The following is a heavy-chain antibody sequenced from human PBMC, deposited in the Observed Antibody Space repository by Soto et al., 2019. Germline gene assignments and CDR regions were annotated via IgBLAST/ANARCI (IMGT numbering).Heavy chain of an antibody. CDR1: GGTFSSYA. Sequence: QVQLVQSGAEVKKPGSSVKVSCKASGGTFSSYAISWVRQAPGQGLEWMGGIIPIFGTANYAQKFQGRVTITADESTSIAYMELSSLRSEDTAVYYCARAPDIVVVVAANPYYYGMDVWGQGTTVTVSS. CDR2: IIPIFGTA. V-gene: IGHV1-69*12. CDR3: ARAPDIVVVVAANPYYYGMDV. D-gene: IGHD2-15*01. J-gene: IGHJ6*02.